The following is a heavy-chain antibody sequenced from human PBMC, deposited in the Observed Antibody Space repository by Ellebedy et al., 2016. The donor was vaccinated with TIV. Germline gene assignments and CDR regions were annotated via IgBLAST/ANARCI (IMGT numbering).Heavy chain of an antibody. CDR1: GFTFSSYP. CDR2: ISDTGGST. D-gene: IGHD5-24*01. V-gene: IGHV3-23*01. J-gene: IGHJ4*02. CDR3: GTVATTFDY. Sequence: GESLKISCAASGFTFSSYPMNWVRQAPGKGLEWVSAISDTGGSTYYAESVKGRFTISRDNSKNTLYLQMNSLRAEDTAVYFCGTVATTFDYWGQGTLVTVSS.